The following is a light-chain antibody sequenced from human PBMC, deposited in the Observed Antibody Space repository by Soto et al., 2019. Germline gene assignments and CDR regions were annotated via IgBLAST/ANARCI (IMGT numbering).Light chain of an antibody. J-gene: IGKJ1*01. CDR3: QQRRSWTPPWT. CDR1: QSVGTY. V-gene: IGKV3-11*01. Sequence: DLTQSPATLSLSPGERATLSCRASQSVGTYLAWYQQKPGQAPRLLIHEATNRATGIPARFSGSGSGTDFTLTISSLEPEDFAVYYCQQRRSWTPPWTFGQGTKVEIK. CDR2: EAT.